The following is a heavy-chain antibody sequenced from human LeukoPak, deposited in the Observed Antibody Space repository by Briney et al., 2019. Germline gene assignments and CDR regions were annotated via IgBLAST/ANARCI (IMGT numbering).Heavy chain of an antibody. CDR3: ARDGSISGIADAFDI. Sequence: ASVKVPCKASGYTFTGYYMHWVRQAPGQGLEWMGWINPNSGGTKFAQKFQGRVTMTRDTSISTAYMEPSRLRSDDTAVYYCARDGSISGIADAFDIWGQGTMVTVSS. J-gene: IGHJ3*02. CDR1: GYTFTGYY. V-gene: IGHV1-2*02. CDR2: INPNSGGT. D-gene: IGHD1-20*01.